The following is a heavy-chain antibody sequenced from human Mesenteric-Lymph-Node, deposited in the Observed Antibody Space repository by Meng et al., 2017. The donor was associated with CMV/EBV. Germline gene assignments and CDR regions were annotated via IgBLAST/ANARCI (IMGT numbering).Heavy chain of an antibody. Sequence: GESLKISCAASGFTFSSYWMHWVRQAPGKGLVWVSRINSDGSSTSYADSVKGRFTISRDNAKNTLYLQMNSLRAEDTAVYYCARESWGVYYYYGMDVWGQGTTVTVSS. D-gene: IGHD3-10*01. V-gene: IGHV3-74*01. CDR1: GFTFSSYW. CDR3: ARESWGVYYYYGMDV. CDR2: INSDGSST. J-gene: IGHJ6*02.